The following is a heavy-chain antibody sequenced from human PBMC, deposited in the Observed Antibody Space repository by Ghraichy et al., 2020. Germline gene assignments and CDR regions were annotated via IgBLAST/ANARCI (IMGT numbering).Heavy chain of an antibody. CDR1: GFTFSSYA. V-gene: IGHV3-23*01. CDR3: AKGNDPWGTATHCDY. J-gene: IGHJ4*02. CDR2: ISGSGGST. Sequence: GESLNISCAASGFTFSSYAMSWVRQAPGKGLEWVSAISGSGGSTYYADSVKGRFTISRDNSKNTLYLQMNSLRAEDTAVYYCAKGNDPWGTATHCDYWGQGTLVTVSS. D-gene: IGHD2-21*02.